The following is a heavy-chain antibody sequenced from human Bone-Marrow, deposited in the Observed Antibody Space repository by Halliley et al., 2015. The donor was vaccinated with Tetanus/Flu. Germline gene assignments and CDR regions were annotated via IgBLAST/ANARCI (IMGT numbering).Heavy chain of an antibody. D-gene: IGHD1-26*01. CDR3: ARLYSGSYLYFFDY. CDR1: GFSVTNNY. CDR2: IYTNGRT. Sequence: SLRLSCATSGFSVTNNYMSWVRQAPGKGLEWVSAIYTNGRTFYTDSVKGRFTISRDNSKNTLYVQMNSLRAADTAVYYCARLYSGSYLYFFDYWGRGTLVTVSS. J-gene: IGHJ4*02. V-gene: IGHV3-53*01.